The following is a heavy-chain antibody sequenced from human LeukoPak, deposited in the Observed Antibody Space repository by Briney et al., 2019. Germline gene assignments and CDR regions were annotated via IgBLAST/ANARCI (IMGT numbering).Heavy chain of an antibody. CDR3: ARTIFGVVIDTTSWFDP. CDR2: ISSSSSYI. V-gene: IGHV3-21*01. CDR1: GFTFSSYS. J-gene: IGHJ5*02. D-gene: IGHD3-3*01. Sequence: GGSLRLSCAASGFTFSSYSMNWVRQAPGKGLEWVSSISSSSSYIYYADSVKGRFTISRDNAKNSLYLQMNSLRAEDTAVYYCARTIFGVVIDTTSWFDPWGQGTLVTVSS.